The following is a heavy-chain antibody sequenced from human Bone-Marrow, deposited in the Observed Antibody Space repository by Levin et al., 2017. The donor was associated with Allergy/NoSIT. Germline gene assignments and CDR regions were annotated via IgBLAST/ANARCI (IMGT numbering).Heavy chain of an antibody. V-gene: IGHV3-23*01. CDR1: GFTFSTYA. Sequence: GESLKISCAASGFTFSTYAINWVRQAPGKGLEWVSAISGSGGTTYYTDSVKGRFTISRDNSKNTLYLQMNSLRAEDTALYYCAKFWGVSPRGVDFWGQGTLVTVSS. J-gene: IGHJ4*02. CDR2: ISGSGGTT. CDR3: AKFWGVSPRGVDF. D-gene: IGHD3-16*01.